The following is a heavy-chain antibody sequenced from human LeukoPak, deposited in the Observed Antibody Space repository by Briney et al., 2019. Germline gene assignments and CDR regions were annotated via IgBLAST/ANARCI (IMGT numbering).Heavy chain of an antibody. D-gene: IGHD3-3*01. CDR2: IIPIFGTA. Sequence: SVKVSCKASGGTFSSYAISWVRQAPGQGLEWMGGIIPIFGTANYAQKFQGRVTITADESTSTAYMELSSLRSEDTAVYYCARGQYYDFWSGLYYYGMDVWGQGTTVTVSS. CDR1: GGTFSSYA. V-gene: IGHV1-69*13. CDR3: ARGQYYDFWSGLYYYGMDV. J-gene: IGHJ6*02.